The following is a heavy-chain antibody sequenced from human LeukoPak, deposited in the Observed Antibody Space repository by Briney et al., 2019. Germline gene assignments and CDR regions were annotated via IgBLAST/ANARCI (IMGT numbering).Heavy chain of an antibody. Sequence: GGSLRLSCAASGFTFSSYGMHWVRQAPGKGLEWVAVISYDGSNKYYADSVKGRFTISRDNSKNTLYLQMNSLRAEDTAVYYCAKGSIAAAAPLGYWGQGTLVTVSS. J-gene: IGHJ4*02. CDR1: GFTFSSYG. CDR3: AKGSIAAAAPLGY. CDR2: ISYDGSNK. D-gene: IGHD6-13*01. V-gene: IGHV3-30*18.